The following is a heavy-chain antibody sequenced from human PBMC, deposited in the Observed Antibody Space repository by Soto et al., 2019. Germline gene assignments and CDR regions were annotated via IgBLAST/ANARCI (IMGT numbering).Heavy chain of an antibody. J-gene: IGHJ6*02. CDR2: IKQDGSEK. V-gene: IGHV3-7*01. Sequence: AGGSLRLSCAASGFTFSSYWMSWVRQAPGKGLEWVANIKQDGSEKYYVDSVKGRFTISSDNAKNSLYLQMNSLSAEDTAVYYCARSHYDFWSGYYIPYYYGMDVWGRVTTVTVSS. D-gene: IGHD3-3*01. CDR3: ARSHYDFWSGYYIPYYYGMDV. CDR1: GFTFSSYW.